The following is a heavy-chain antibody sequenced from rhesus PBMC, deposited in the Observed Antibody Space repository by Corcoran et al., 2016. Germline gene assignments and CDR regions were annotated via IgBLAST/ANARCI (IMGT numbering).Heavy chain of an antibody. CDR2: IYGSSGST. J-gene: IGHJ4*01. CDR1: GYSISSGYD. V-gene: IGHV4-76*01. Sequence: QVQLQESGPGVVKPSETLSLTCAVSGYSISSGYDWSWIRQPPGKGLELIGYIYGSSGSTNYNPSLKNRVTISKDTSKNQFSLKLSSVTAADTAVYYCARLVITTLDYWGQGVLVTVSS. D-gene: IGHD3-16*01. CDR3: ARLVITTLDY.